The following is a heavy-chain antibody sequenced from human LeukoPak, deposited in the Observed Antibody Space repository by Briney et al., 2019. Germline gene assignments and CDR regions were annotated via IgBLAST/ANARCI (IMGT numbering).Heavy chain of an antibody. J-gene: IGHJ4*02. CDR1: GGSISSSSYY. CDR3: ARNPHPYGDYVDY. D-gene: IGHD4-17*01. Sequence: SETLSLTCTVSGGSISSSSYYWGWIRQPPGKGLEWIGSIYHSGSTYYNPSLKSRVTISVDTSKNQFSLKLSSVTAADTAVYYCARNPHPYGDYVDYWGQGTLVTVSS. V-gene: IGHV4-39*07. CDR2: IYHSGST.